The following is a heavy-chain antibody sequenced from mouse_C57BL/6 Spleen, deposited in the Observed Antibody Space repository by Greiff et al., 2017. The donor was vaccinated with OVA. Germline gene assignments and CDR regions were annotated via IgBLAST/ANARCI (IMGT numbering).Heavy chain of an antibody. CDR3: ARHGDGYPAWFAY. Sequence: EVKLVESGGGLVKPGGSLKLSCAASGFTFSDYGMHWVRQAPEKGLEWVAYISSGSSTIYYADTVKGRFTISRDNAKNTLFLQMTSLRSEDTAMYYCARHGDGYPAWFAYWGQGTLVTVSA. J-gene: IGHJ3*01. V-gene: IGHV5-17*01. CDR2: ISSGSSTI. D-gene: IGHD2-3*01. CDR1: GFTFSDYG.